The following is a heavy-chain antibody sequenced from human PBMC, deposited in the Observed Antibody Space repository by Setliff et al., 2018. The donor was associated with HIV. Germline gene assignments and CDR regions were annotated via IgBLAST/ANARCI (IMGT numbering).Heavy chain of an antibody. Sequence: SETLSLTCAVSGDSISSSNWWSWVRQSPGKGLEWIGYISYSGGTYYKPSLKSRVTISVDTSKNQLSLKLNSVTAADTGVYYCARAPSCADSWCYMYYYYYYGMDVWGLGTTVTVSS. CDR1: GDSISSSNW. CDR2: ISYSGGT. CDR3: ARAPSCADSWCYMYYYYYYGMDV. D-gene: IGHD2-8*01. V-gene: IGHV4-4*02. J-gene: IGHJ6*02.